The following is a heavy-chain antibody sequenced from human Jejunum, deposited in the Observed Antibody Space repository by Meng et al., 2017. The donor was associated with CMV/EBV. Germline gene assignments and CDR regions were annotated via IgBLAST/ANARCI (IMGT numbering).Heavy chain of an antibody. CDR2: ISCYNGDT. Sequence: QLQLVQSGAEVKKPVASVRASCKASGYTFTHHGISWIRQAPGQGLEWMGWISCYNGDTNYAQKLQGRVAMTTDTSTNTAYMDLRGLRSDDTAVYYCARDPSNTSGRYAYFDYWGQGTLVTVSS. CDR3: ARDPSNTSGRYAYFDY. V-gene: IGHV1-18*01. CDR1: GYTFTHHG. J-gene: IGHJ4*02. D-gene: IGHD6-19*01.